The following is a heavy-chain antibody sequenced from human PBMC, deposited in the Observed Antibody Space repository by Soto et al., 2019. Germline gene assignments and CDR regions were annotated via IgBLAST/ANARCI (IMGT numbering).Heavy chain of an antibody. Sequence: EVQLVESGGGLVQPGGSLRLSCAASGFTFSSYWMSWVRQAPGKGLEWVANIKQDGSEKYYVDSVKGRFTISRDNAKNSLYLQMNSLRAEDTAVYYCARGVHNDYIWGSYRLALDYWGQGTLVPVSS. J-gene: IGHJ4*02. CDR2: IKQDGSEK. CDR1: GFTFSSYW. V-gene: IGHV3-7*01. D-gene: IGHD3-16*02. CDR3: ARGVHNDYIWGSYRLALDY.